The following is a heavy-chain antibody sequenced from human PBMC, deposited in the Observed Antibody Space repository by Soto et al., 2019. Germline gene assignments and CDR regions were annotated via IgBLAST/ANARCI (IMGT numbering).Heavy chain of an antibody. J-gene: IGHJ6*02. CDR1: GFTFSSYA. Sequence: HPGGSLRLSCAASGFTFSSYAMSWVRQAPGKGLEWVSAISGSGGSTYYADSVKGRFTISRDNSKNTLYLQMNSLRAEDTAVYYCAKAILSYGSGSYYNNYYYYGMDVWGQGTTVTVSS. CDR2: ISGSGGST. CDR3: AKAILSYGSGSYYNNYYYYGMDV. D-gene: IGHD3-10*01. V-gene: IGHV3-23*01.